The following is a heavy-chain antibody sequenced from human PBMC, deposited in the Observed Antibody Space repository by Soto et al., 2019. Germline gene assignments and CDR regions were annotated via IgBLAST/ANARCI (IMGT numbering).Heavy chain of an antibody. CDR2: IKQDGSEK. CDR3: ARDMGLVGGYYYGMDV. Sequence: GGSLRLSCAASGFTFSSYWMSWVRQDPGKGLEWVANIKQDGSEKYYVDSVKGRFTISRDNAKNSLYLQMNSLRAEDTAVYYCARDMGLVGGYYYGMDVWGQGTTVTVSS. J-gene: IGHJ6*02. D-gene: IGHD2-8*02. CDR1: GFTFSSYW. V-gene: IGHV3-7*01.